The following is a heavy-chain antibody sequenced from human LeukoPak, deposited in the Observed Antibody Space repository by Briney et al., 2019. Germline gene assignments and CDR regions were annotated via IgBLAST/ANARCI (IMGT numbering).Heavy chain of an antibody. CDR2: NYSEGSRT. CDR1: GFTLSSYW. CDR3: ARSGRGGAFDL. J-gene: IGHJ3*01. V-gene: IGHV3-74*01. Sequence: GGSLRLPCAGSGFTLSSYWMHWVRQGPGKGLVGVSRNYSEGSRTTYADSVRGRFPISGDNAKNTLYLQMNSHRADATAVYYCARSGRGGAFDLWGQGTMVTVSS. D-gene: IGHD1-26*01.